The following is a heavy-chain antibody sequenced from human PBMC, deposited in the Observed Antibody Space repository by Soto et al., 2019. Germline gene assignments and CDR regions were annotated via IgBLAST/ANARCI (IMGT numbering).Heavy chain of an antibody. CDR3: ARVWTVGGYYYYGMDV. D-gene: IGHD3-10*01. V-gene: IGHV1-8*01. CDR1: GYTFTSYD. CDR2: MNPNSGNT. Sequence: ASVKVSCKASGYTFTSYDINWVRQATGQRLEWMGWMNPNSGNTGYAQKFQGRVTMTRNTSISTAYIELSSLRSEDTAVYYCARVWTVGGYYYYGMDVWGQGTTVTVSS. J-gene: IGHJ6*02.